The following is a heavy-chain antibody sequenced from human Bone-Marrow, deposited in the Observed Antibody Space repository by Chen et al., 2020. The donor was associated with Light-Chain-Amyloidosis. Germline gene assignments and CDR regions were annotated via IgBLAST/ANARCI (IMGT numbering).Heavy chain of an antibody. CDR1: GGSISINSYY. V-gene: IGHV4-39*01. J-gene: IGHJ4*02. Sequence: QLQLQESGPGLVRPSETLSLTCTVSGGSISINSYYWGWIRQPPGKGLEWIGSMSYSGSTYYSPSLKSRVTISVDTPKHQFSLRLNSVTAADTALYYCARMFGFCSGGSCYSAYFDYWGQGALVTVSS. CDR2: MSYSGST. D-gene: IGHD2-15*01. CDR3: ARMFGFCSGGSCYSAYFDY.